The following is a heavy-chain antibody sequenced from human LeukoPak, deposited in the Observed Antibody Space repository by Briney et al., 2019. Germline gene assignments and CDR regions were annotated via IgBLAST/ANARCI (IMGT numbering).Heavy chain of an antibody. V-gene: IGHV3-21*01. D-gene: IGHD5-18*01. CDR2: ISSSSSYI. Sequence: GGSLRLSCAASGFTFSSYSMNRVRQAPGKGLEWVSSISSSSSYIYYADSVKGRFTISRDNAKNSLYLQMNSLRAEDTAVYYCARVKAAMVTGGAFDIWGQGTMVTVSS. CDR3: ARVKAAMVTGGAFDI. J-gene: IGHJ3*02. CDR1: GFTFSSYS.